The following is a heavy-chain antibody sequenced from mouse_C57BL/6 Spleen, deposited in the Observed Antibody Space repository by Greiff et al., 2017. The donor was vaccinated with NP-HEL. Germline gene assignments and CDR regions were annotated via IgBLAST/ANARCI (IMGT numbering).Heavy chain of an antibody. J-gene: IGHJ2*01. CDR3: ARRGLGYGSSLDY. V-gene: IGHV5-9*01. CDR2: ISGGGGNT. Sequence: EVMLVESGGGLVKPGGSLKLSCAASGFTFSSYTMSWVRQTPEKRLEWVATISGGGGNTYYPDSVKGRFTISRDNAKNTLYLQMSSLRSEDTALYYCARRGLGYGSSLDYWGQGTTLTVSS. D-gene: IGHD1-1*01. CDR1: GFTFSSYT.